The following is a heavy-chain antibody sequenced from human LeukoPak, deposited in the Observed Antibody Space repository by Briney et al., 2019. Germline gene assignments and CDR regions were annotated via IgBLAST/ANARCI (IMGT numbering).Heavy chain of an antibody. CDR3: IIYSPEDY. V-gene: IGHV3-15*01. CDR2: IKSKTDGGTI. CDR1: GYTSTNAW. Sequence: GGSLRLSCAAFGYTSTNAWMSWVRQAPGKGLEWVGRIKSKTDGGTIDYAAPVKGRFTISRDDSKNTVYLQMNSLKNEDTAVYYCIIYSPEDYWGQGTLVTVSS. D-gene: IGHD4-11*01. J-gene: IGHJ4*02.